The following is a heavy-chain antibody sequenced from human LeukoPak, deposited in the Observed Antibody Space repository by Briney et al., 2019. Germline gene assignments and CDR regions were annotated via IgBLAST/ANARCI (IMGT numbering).Heavy chain of an antibody. CDR3: AKPEYCSSTSCQYFDY. V-gene: IGHV3-30*02. J-gene: IGHJ4*02. CDR1: GFTFSSYG. CDR2: IRYDGSNK. Sequence: GGSLRLSCAASGFTFSSYGMHWVRQAPGKGLEWVAFIRYDGSNKYYADSVKGRFTISRDNSKNTLYLQMNSLRAEDTAVYYCAKPEYCSSTSCQYFDYWGQGTLVTVSS. D-gene: IGHD2-2*01.